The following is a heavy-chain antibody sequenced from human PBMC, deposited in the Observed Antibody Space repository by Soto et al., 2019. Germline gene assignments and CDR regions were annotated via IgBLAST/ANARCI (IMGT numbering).Heavy chain of an antibody. CDR3: ARYSSAPYYGMDV. CDR2: ISSSSSYI. Sequence: EVQLVESGGGLVKPGGSLSLSCAASGFTFSSYNMNWVRQAPGKGLEWVSSISSSSSYIYYADSVKGRFTISRDNAKNSLYLQMNSLRAEDTAVYYCARYSSAPYYGMDVWGQGTTVTVSS. V-gene: IGHV3-21*01. CDR1: GFTFSSYN. D-gene: IGHD2-21*01. J-gene: IGHJ6*02.